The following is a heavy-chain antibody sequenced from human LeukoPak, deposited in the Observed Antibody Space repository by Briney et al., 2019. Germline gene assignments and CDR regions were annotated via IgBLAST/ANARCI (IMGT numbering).Heavy chain of an antibody. J-gene: IGHJ5*02. V-gene: IGHV4-4*07. Sequence: SETLSLTCTVSGGSISSYYWSWIRQPAGKGLEWIGRIYTSGSTNYNPSLKSRVTMSVATSKNQFSLKLSSVTAADTAVYYSASQTYYYDSSGYYYVRWFDPWGQGTLVTVSS. CDR2: IYTSGST. CDR3: ASQTYYYDSSGYYYVRWFDP. CDR1: GGSISSYY. D-gene: IGHD3-22*01.